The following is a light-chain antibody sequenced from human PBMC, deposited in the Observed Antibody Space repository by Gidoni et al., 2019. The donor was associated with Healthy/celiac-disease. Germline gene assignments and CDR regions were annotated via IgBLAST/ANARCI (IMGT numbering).Light chain of an antibody. J-gene: IGKJ3*01. CDR2: DAS. CDR3: QQYDKLPLFT. Sequence: DIQLTQSPSSLSASVGDRVTITCQASQDISNYLNWYQQKPGKAPKLLMYDASNLETGVPSRFSGSGSGTDFTFTISSLQPEDIATYYCQQYDKLPLFTFGPGTKVDIK. CDR1: QDISNY. V-gene: IGKV1-33*01.